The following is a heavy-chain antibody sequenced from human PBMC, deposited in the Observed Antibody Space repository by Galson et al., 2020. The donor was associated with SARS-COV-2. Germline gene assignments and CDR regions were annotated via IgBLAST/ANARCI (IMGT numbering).Heavy chain of an antibody. J-gene: IGHJ5*02. CDR3: ARGGFSGFWFDP. CDR2: IYYSGST. V-gene: IGHV4-31*11. Sequence: SETLSLTCAVSGGTISSGGYYWSWIRQHPGQGLEWIGYIYYSGSTYYNPSLKSRVTISVDTSKNQFSLKLSSVTAADTAVYYCARGGFSGFWFDPWGQGTLVTVSS. CDR1: GGTISSGGYY. D-gene: IGHD3-10*01.